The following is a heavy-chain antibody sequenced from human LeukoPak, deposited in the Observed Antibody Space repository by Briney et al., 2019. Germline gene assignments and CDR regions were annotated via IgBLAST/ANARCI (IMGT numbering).Heavy chain of an antibody. CDR3: ARGPHERSGYPDD. CDR2: ISPYNGNT. D-gene: IGHD3-22*01. J-gene: IGHJ4*02. Sequence: ASVKVSCKASGYTFTSYGITWARQAPGQGLEWMGWISPYNGNTNYAQKFQGRVTLTTDTSTSTAYMELRSLRSDDTAVYYCARGPHERSGYPDDWGQGTLVTVSS. CDR1: GYTFTSYG. V-gene: IGHV1-18*01.